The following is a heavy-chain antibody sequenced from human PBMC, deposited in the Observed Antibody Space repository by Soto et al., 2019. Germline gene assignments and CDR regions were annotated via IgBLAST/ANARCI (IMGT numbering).Heavy chain of an antibody. CDR1: GGSFSGYY. Sequence: QVQLQQWGAGLLKPSETLSLTCAVYGGSFSGYYWSWIRQPPGKGLEWIGEINHSGSTNYNPSLKSXXTXSGXTSKNQFSLKLSSVTAADTAVYYCARGGHVATRPYWGQGTMVTVSS. CDR3: ARGGHVATRPY. J-gene: IGHJ3*01. D-gene: IGHD5-12*01. CDR2: INHSGST. V-gene: IGHV4-34*01.